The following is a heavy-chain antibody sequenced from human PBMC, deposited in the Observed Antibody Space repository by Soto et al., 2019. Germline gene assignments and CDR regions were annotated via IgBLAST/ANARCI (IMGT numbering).Heavy chain of an antibody. V-gene: IGHV3-21*01. CDR3: ARWDRRSIGLYYFDY. D-gene: IGHD6-19*01. CDR2: ISSSSTYI. CDR1: GFTFSSHS. Sequence: EVQLVESGGGLVKPGGSLRLSCAASGFTFSSHSMNWVRQAPGKGLEWVSSISSSSTYIHYADSVQGRFTISRDNAKNSLYLQMNSLRAEDTAVYYCARWDRRSIGLYYFDYWGQGTLVTVSS. J-gene: IGHJ4*02.